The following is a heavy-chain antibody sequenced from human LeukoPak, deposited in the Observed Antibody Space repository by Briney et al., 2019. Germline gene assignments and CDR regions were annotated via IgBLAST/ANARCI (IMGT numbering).Heavy chain of an antibody. D-gene: IGHD3-10*01. J-gene: IGHJ4*02. CDR1: GFTFTSYG. V-gene: IGHV3-33*03. CDR2: IWYDGSHK. Sequence: GGTLRLSCAASGFTFTSYGMHWVRQAPGKGLEWVAMIWYDGSHKKYADSVEGRFSISRDTSMNTLYLQMNSLRADDTAVYYCARGVPIPATHPIGYWGQGSLVTVSS. CDR3: ARGVPIPATHPIGY.